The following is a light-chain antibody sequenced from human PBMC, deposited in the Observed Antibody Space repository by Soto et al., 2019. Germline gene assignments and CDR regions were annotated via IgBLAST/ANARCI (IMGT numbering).Light chain of an antibody. V-gene: IGKV3-15*01. Sequence: EIILTQSPASLSVSPGERATLSCRASQSVNNNLAWYQQKPGQAPRLLIYGASTRATGIPGRFRGSGSGTEFTLTITSLQSEDFATYYCQQYNSDWKFGQGTRVEIK. J-gene: IGKJ1*01. CDR1: QSVNNN. CDR3: QQYNSDWK. CDR2: GAS.